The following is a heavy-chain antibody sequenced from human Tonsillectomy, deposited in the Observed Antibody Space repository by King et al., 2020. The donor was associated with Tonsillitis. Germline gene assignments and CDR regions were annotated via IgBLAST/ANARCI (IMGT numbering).Heavy chain of an antibody. CDR1: GGSISSYY. CDR2: IYYSGST. J-gene: IGHJ5*02. D-gene: IGHD3-22*01. Sequence: QLQESGPGLVKPSETLSLTCTVSGGSISSYYWSWIRQPPGKGLEGIGDIYYSGSTNYNPSLKSRVTISVDTSKNQFSLKLSSVTAADTAVYYCATDSYDSSGYRGWFDPWGQGTLVTVSS. CDR3: ATDSYDSSGYRGWFDP. V-gene: IGHV4-59*01.